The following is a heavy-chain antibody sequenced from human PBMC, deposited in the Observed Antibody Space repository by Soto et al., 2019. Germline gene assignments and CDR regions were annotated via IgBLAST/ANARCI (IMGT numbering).Heavy chain of an antibody. V-gene: IGHV4-59*01. D-gene: IGHD2-21*02. CDR3: ARAGRAYCGGDCYSVWFAP. CDR2: IYYSGST. CDR1: GGSISSYY. J-gene: IGHJ5*02. Sequence: QVQLQESGPGLVKPSETLSLTCTVSGGSISSYYWSWIRQPPGKGLEWIGYIYYSGSTNYNPSLNSRATVSVATSKTQFSRKLSSVPAADAAVYYCARAGRAYCGGDCYSVWFAPWGQGTLVTVSS.